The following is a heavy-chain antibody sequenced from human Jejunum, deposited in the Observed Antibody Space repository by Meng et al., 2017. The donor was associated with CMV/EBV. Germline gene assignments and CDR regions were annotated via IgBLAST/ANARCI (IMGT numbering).Heavy chain of an antibody. CDR3: VKDKGRTALDY. J-gene: IGHJ4*02. CDR2: IRNDGSEI. CDR1: GISFSNSG. D-gene: IGHD3-10*01. Sequence: QVQVVESGGGVVQPGGSLRLSCVTSGISFSNSGMHWVRQAPGKGLEWVVFIRNDGSEIYYVDSVKGRFTISRDNSKNTVYLQMNSLRVEDTGVYYCVKDKGRTALDYWGQGSLVTVPS. V-gene: IGHV3-30*02.